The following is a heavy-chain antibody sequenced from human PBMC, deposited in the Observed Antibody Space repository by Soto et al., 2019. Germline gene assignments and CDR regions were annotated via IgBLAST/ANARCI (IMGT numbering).Heavy chain of an antibody. Sequence: SETLSLRCTVAGGYISSYDWSWIRQPPGKGLEWIGYIYYSGSTNYNPSLKSRVTISVDTSKNQFSLKLSSVTAADTAVYYCARAYGGTCFDYWGQGTLVTVSS. CDR1: GGYISSYD. CDR3: ARAYGGTCFDY. CDR2: IYYSGST. J-gene: IGHJ4*02. V-gene: IGHV4-59*01. D-gene: IGHD2-15*01.